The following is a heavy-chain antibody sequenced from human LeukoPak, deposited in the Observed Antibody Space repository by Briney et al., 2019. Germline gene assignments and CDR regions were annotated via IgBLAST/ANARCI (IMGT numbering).Heavy chain of an antibody. Sequence: GGSVRLSCAAPGFTFSGSAMHWVRQASGKGLEWVGRIRSKANSYATAYAASVKGRFTISRDDSKNTAYLQMNSLKTEDTAVYYCTSRMDGDAFDIWGQGTMVTVSS. CDR3: TSRMDGDAFDI. CDR1: GFTFSGSA. V-gene: IGHV3-73*01. CDR2: IRSKANSYAT. J-gene: IGHJ3*02. D-gene: IGHD2-15*01.